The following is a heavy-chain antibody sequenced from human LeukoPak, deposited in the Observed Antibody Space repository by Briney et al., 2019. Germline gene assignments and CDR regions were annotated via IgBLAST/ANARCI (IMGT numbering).Heavy chain of an antibody. Sequence: SETLSLTCGVSVGSISSGNWWSWVRQSPGKGLEWIEEIYHNGTPNYNPSLKSRVTISADTFKNHFSLKLTSVTAADTAVYYCATAPILRGEGGEHYKYGMDVWGQGTTVIVSS. J-gene: IGHJ6*02. CDR1: VGSISSGNW. CDR3: ATAPILRGEGGEHYKYGMDV. V-gene: IGHV4/OR15-8*01. D-gene: IGHD2-2*02. CDR2: IYHNGTP.